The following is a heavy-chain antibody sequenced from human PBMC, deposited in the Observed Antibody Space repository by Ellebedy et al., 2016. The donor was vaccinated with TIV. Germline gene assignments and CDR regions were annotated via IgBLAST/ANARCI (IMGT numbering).Heavy chain of an antibody. CDR3: ALGYSYEYYFDY. V-gene: IGHV5-10-1*01. CDR2: IDPSDSYT. Sequence: GESLKISCKGSGYSFTSYWISWVRQMPGKGLEWIGRIDPSDSYTNYSPSFQGHVTISADKSISTAYLQWSSLKASDTAMYYCALGYSYEYYFDYWGQGTLVTVSS. CDR1: GYSFTSYW. D-gene: IGHD5-18*01. J-gene: IGHJ4*02.